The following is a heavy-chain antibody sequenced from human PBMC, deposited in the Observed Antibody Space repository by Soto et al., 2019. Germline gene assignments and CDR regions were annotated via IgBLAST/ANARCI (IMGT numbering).Heavy chain of an antibody. D-gene: IGHD3-22*01. CDR3: ARQHYYDSSGYYTWN. CDR2: INHSGST. Sequence: SETLSLTCAVYGGSFSGYYWSWIRQHPGKGLEWIGAINHSGSTNYNPSLKSRVTISADTSKNQFSLRLNSVTAADTAVSYCARQHYYDSSGYYTWNWGQGTLVTVSS. J-gene: IGHJ4*02. CDR1: GGSFSGYY. V-gene: IGHV4-34*01.